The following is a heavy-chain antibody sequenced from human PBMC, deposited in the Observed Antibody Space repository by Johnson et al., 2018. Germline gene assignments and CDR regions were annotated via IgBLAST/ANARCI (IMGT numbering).Heavy chain of an antibody. V-gene: IGHV3-7*04. D-gene: IGHD4-17*01. CDR1: GLALSRYW. CDR3: AGATYDYAEASI. CDR2: INQDGSEK. Sequence: VQLVQSGGGLVQPGGSLRLSCGASGLALSRYWMSWVRQAPGKGLEWVANINQDGSEKSCADSLKGRFTISRDNAKNSLYLQMNSLRVEDTAVYYCAGATYDYAEASIWGQGTMVTVSS. J-gene: IGHJ3*02.